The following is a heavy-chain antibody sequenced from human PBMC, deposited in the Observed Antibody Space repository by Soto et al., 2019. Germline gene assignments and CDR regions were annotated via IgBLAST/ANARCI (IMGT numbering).Heavy chain of an antibody. J-gene: IGHJ4*01. D-gene: IGHD1-26*01. Sequence: PGGRLRLNGATAGLTFISYSMHWVRQAPGKGLVWVSRINSDGSSTSYADSVKGRFTISRDNAKNTLYLQMNSLRAEDTAVYYCARDPYVGDSDYCGHYTLATLAS. CDR1: GLTFISYS. CDR2: INSDGSST. CDR3: ARDPYVGDSDY. V-gene: IGHV3-74*01.